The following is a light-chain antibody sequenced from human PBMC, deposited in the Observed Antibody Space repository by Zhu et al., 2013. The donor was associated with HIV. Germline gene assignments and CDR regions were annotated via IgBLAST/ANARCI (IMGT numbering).Light chain of an antibody. Sequence: DIQMTQSPSTLSASLRDRVTVTCRASQSVFAWLAWYQQKPGKAPDLLIYKASNLQSGVPSRFSGSGSGTEFTLTISSLQADDFATYYCQQYKNYWTFGHGTKVEIK. V-gene: IGKV1-5*03. J-gene: IGKJ1*01. CDR2: KAS. CDR3: QQYKNYWT. CDR1: QSVFAW.